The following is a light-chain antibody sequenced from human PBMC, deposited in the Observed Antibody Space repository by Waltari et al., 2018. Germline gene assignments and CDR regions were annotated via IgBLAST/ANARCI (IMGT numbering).Light chain of an antibody. Sequence: QSALTQPASVSGSPGQSITISCTGTSSDVGGYDYFSWYQHHPGHPPQLFVFDVSYRPSGVSTRFSGSKSGNTASLTISGLQAEDEADYSCSSYTSTSTLVFGSGTKVTVL. CDR2: DVS. CDR3: SSYTSTSTLV. CDR1: SSDVGGYDY. V-gene: IGLV2-14*03. J-gene: IGLJ1*01.